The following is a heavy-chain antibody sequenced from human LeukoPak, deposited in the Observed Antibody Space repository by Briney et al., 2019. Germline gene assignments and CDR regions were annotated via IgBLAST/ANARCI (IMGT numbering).Heavy chain of an antibody. CDR1: GGSISSYY. CDR2: IYYSGST. Sequence: NPSETLSLTCTVSGGSISSYYWSWIRQPPGKGLEWIGYIYYSGSTNYNPSLKSRVTISVDTSKNQFSLKLSSVTAADTGVYYCARISAYSSGSLDYWGQGTLVTVSS. D-gene: IGHD6-19*01. CDR3: ARISAYSSGSLDY. J-gene: IGHJ4*02. V-gene: IGHV4-59*08.